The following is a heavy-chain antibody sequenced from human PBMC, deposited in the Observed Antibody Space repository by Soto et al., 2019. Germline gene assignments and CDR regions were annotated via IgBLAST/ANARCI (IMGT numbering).Heavy chain of an antibody. D-gene: IGHD5-12*01. CDR2: IWYDGSNK. CDR1: GFTFSSYG. Sequence: QVQLVESGGGVVQPGRSLRLSCAASGFTFSSYGMHWVRQAPGKGLEWVAVIWYDGSNKYYADSVKGRFTISRDNSKNTLYLQMNSLRAEDTAVYYCARDGLGYSDYDFDYWGQGTLVTVSS. CDR3: ARDGLGYSDYDFDY. J-gene: IGHJ4*02. V-gene: IGHV3-33*01.